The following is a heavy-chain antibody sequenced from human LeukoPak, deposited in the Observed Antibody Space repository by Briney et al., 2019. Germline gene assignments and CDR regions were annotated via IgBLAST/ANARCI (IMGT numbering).Heavy chain of an antibody. CDR3: ARVYRSSLNYFDY. V-gene: IGHV4-34*01. CDR1: GGSFSGYY. D-gene: IGHD6-6*01. J-gene: IGHJ4*02. Sequence: ASETLSLTCAVYGGSFSGYYWSWIRQPPGKGLEWIGEINHSGSTNYNPSLKSRVTLSVDTSKTQFSLKLSSVTAADTAVYYCARVYRSSLNYFDYWGQGTLVTVSS. CDR2: INHSGST.